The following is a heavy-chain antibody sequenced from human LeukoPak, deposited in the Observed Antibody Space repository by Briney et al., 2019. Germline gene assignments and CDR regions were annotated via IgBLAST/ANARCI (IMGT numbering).Heavy chain of an antibody. CDR1: GYTFTSYG. Sequence: GASVKVSCKASGYTFTSYGISWVRQAPGQGLEWMGWISAYNGNTNYAQKLRGRVTMTTDTSTSTAYMELRSLRSDDTAVYYCARDGDSSGYYPSDYWGQGTLVTVSS. CDR3: ARDGDSSGYYPSDY. J-gene: IGHJ4*02. D-gene: IGHD3-22*01. CDR2: ISAYNGNT. V-gene: IGHV1-18*01.